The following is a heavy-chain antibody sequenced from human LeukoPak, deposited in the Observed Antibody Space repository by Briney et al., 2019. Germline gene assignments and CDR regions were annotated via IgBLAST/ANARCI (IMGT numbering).Heavy chain of an antibody. CDR3: ARDVYGDYANDY. CDR2: ITGSGSDI. V-gene: IGHV3-21*01. D-gene: IGHD4-17*01. Sequence: GGSLRLSCAASGLTFSSYTMNWVRQAPGEGLEWVSSITGSGSDIYYADSVKGRFTISRDNAKNSLYLQMNSLRAEDTAVYYCARDVYGDYANDYWGQGTLVTVSS. CDR1: GLTFSSYT. J-gene: IGHJ4*02.